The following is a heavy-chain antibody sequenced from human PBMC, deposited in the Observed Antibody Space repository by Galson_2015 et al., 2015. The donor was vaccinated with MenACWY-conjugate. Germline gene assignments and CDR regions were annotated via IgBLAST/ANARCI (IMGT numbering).Heavy chain of an antibody. Sequence: SLRLSCAASGFTFSSYAMSWVRQAPGKGLEWVSAISGSGGSTYYADSVKGRFTISRDNSKSTLYLQMNSLRAEDTAVYYCARDFTRQNYDILTGYSHDAFDIWGQGTMVTVSS. V-gene: IGHV3-23*01. D-gene: IGHD3-9*01. CDR1: GFTFSSYA. CDR3: ARDFTRQNYDILTGYSHDAFDI. CDR2: ISGSGGST. J-gene: IGHJ3*02.